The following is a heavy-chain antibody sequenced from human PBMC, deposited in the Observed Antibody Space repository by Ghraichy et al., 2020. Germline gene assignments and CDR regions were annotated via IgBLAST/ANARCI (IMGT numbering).Heavy chain of an antibody. D-gene: IGHD3-22*01. V-gene: IGHV3-23*01. CDR3: AGPSYYDSSGFGY. CDR2: LNGSGLST. CDR1: GFTFSSYA. J-gene: IGHJ4*02. Sequence: GVLRLSCAASGFTFSSYAMSWVRQAPGKGLEWVSALNGSGLSTYYADSVKGRFTISRDNSKNTVFLHMNSLRAEDTAIYYCAGPSYYDSSGFGYWGQGTLVTVSS.